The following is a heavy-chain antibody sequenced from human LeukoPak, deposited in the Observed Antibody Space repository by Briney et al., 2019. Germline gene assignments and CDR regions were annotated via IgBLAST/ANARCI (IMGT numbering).Heavy chain of an antibody. Sequence: PSETLSLTCAVYGGSFSGYYWSWIRQPPGKGLEWIGEINHSGSTNYNPSLKSRVTISVDMSKNQFSLKLSSVTAADTAVYYCASLAHGGSVPWGQGTLVTVSS. J-gene: IGHJ5*02. CDR2: INHSGST. CDR1: GGSFSGYY. CDR3: ASLAHGGSVP. V-gene: IGHV4-34*01. D-gene: IGHD2-15*01.